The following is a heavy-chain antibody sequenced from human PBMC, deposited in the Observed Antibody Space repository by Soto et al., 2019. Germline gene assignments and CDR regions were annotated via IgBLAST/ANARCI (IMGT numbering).Heavy chain of an antibody. J-gene: IGHJ4*02. Sequence: GASVKVSCKASGYTLTSYYMHWVRQAPGQGLEWMGIINPSGGSTSYAQKFQGRVTMTRDTSTSTVYMELSSLRSEDTAVYYCAREGWGIAVAGTLDYWGQGTLVTVSS. CDR3: AREGWGIAVAGTLDY. CDR2: INPSGGST. D-gene: IGHD6-19*01. V-gene: IGHV1-46*01. CDR1: GYTLTSYY.